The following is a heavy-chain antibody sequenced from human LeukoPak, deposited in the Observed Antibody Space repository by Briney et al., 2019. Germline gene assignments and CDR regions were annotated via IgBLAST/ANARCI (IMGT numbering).Heavy chain of an antibody. CDR1: GFSLSSKY. J-gene: IGHJ4*02. D-gene: IGHD6-19*01. CDR2: IYSVGTT. Sequence: PGGSVRLSCAASGFSLSSKYMSWVRQPAGKGLEWVSVIYSVGTTFYADSVKGRFTISRDNSKNTLYLQMNSLRPDDTAVYYCTKLKGWYGDGYFDSWGPGTLVTASS. CDR3: TKLKGWYGDGYFDS. V-gene: IGHV3-53*01.